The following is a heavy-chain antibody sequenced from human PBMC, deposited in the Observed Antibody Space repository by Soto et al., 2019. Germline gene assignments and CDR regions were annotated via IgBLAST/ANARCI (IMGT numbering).Heavy chain of an antibody. CDR3: ARVSAWLDGAFDI. D-gene: IGHD6-19*01. CDR2: IHPSGGGT. CDR1: GYTFNTYY. J-gene: IGHJ3*02. V-gene: IGHV1-46*02. Sequence: ASVKVSCKPSGYTFNTYYLHWLRQAPGQALEWMGVIHPSGGGTTYAQKFLGRVTVTRDTSTTTVFMELSSLRSDDTAVYYCARVSAWLDGAFDIWGQGTMVTVSS.